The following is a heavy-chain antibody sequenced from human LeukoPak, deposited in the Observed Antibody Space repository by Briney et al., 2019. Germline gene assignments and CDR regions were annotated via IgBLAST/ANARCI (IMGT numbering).Heavy chain of an antibody. J-gene: IGHJ4*02. CDR3: VKDDVYYYDRSVYPH. CDR1: GFTFSSYA. Sequence: PGGSLRLSCSASGFTFSSYAMHWVRQAPGKGLEYVSTISNNGGGTYYADSVRGRFIISRDNSKNTLYLQMSSLRAEDTALYYCVKDDVYYYDRSVYPHWGQGTQVTVSS. D-gene: IGHD3-22*01. CDR2: ISNNGGGT. V-gene: IGHV3-64D*09.